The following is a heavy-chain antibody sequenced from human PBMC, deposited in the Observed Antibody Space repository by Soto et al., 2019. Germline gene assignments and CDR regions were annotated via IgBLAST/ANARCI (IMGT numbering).Heavy chain of an antibody. CDR1: GFTFSSYG. J-gene: IGHJ4*02. D-gene: IGHD6-19*01. V-gene: IGHV3-33*01. CDR2: IWYDGSNK. Sequence: QVQLVESGGGVVQPGRSLRLSCAASGFTFSSYGMHWVRQAPGKGLEWVAVIWYDGSNKYYADSVKGRFTISRDNSKNTLYLQMHRLRAEDTAVYYCARDGTGSSGWNPLPDYWGQGTLVTVSS. CDR3: ARDGTGSSGWNPLPDY.